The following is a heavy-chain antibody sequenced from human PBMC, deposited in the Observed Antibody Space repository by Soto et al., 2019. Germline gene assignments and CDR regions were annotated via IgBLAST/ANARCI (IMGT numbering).Heavy chain of an antibody. CDR2: IKTKTEGGAT. J-gene: IGHJ6*02. CDR1: DFTISNAW. Sequence: EVQLVESGGGLVKPGGSLRLSCAASDFTISNAWMNWVRQAPGKGLEWAGGIKTKTEGGATDYAAPLKGRFTISRDDSKNTLFLQMNSLKTEDTAVYYCTTGSVEGVWGQGATVTVSS. V-gene: IGHV3-15*07. CDR3: TTGSVEGV. D-gene: IGHD2-15*01.